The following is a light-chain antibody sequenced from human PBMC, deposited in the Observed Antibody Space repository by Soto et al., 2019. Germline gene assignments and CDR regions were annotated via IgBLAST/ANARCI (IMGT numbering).Light chain of an antibody. CDR3: AAWDVTLSGVV. Sequence: QAVVTQPPSASGTPGQRVTISCSGSSSNIGSNYVYWYQQLPRTAPKLLLYRDNQRPSGVPDRFSDSKSGTSASLAISGLRSDDEADYYCAAWDVTLSGVVFGGGTQLTVL. CDR2: RDN. J-gene: IGLJ2*01. CDR1: SSNIGSNY. V-gene: IGLV1-47*01.